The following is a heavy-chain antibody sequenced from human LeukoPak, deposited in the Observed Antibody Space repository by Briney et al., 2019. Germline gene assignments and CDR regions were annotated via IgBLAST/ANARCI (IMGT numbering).Heavy chain of an antibody. Sequence: GGSLRLSCAASGFTFSSYSMNWVRQAPGKGLEWVSSISSSSSYIYYADSVKGRFTISRDNAKNSLYLQMNSLRAEDTAVYYCARQDMTGGSGPTYYYMDVWGKGTTVTVSS. D-gene: IGHD3-3*01. CDR3: ARQDMTGGSGPTYYYMDV. CDR2: ISSSSSYI. J-gene: IGHJ6*03. CDR1: GFTFSSYS. V-gene: IGHV3-21*01.